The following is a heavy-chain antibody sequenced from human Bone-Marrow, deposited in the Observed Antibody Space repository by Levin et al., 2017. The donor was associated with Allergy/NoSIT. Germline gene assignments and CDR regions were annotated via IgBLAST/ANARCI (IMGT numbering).Heavy chain of an antibody. J-gene: IGHJ4*02. D-gene: IGHD2-21*02. CDR3: AKDREGDGVYYFDY. V-gene: IGHV3-23*01. Sequence: ETLSLTCAASGFTFSSYAMSWVRQAPGKGLEWVLSISGSGGSTYYADSVKGRFTISRDNSKKTLYLQMNSLRAEDTAVYYCAKDREGDGVYYFDYWGQGTLVTVSS. CDR1: GFTFSSYA. CDR2: ISGSGGST.